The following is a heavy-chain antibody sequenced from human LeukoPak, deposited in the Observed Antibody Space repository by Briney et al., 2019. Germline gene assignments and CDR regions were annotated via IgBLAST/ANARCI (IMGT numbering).Heavy chain of an antibody. J-gene: IGHJ4*02. CDR1: GLTFSSSW. V-gene: IGHV3-7*01. CDR2: INPDGNKK. Sequence: GGSLRLPCAVSGLTFSSSWMDWVRQAPGKGLEWVASINPDGNKKYSADSVKGRFTISRDNAENSLYLQMNSLRVEDAAFYYCARDLAYSRLDYWGQGMLVTVSS. D-gene: IGHD5-18*01. CDR3: ARDLAYSRLDY.